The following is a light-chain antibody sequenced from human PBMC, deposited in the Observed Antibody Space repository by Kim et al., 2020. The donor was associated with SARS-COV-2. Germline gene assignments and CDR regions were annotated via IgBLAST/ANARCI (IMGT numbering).Light chain of an antibody. Sequence: ASRGERATLSCRASESISSYLAWYQQRPGQTPRLLMFAASTRAAGIPARFSGSGSGTEFTLTISSLQSEDLAVYYCHQYHNWPRTFGQGTKLDIK. J-gene: IGKJ1*01. CDR2: AAS. CDR1: ESISSY. CDR3: HQYHNWPRT. V-gene: IGKV3-15*01.